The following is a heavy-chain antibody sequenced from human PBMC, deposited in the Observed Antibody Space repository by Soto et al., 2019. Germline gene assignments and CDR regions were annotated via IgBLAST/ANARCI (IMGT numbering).Heavy chain of an antibody. CDR2: NSPYNGNA. Sequence: ASVKVSCKASGYTFTSYAISWVRQAPGQGLEWVGWNSPYNGNANYAQELQGRVTMTTDTSTSTAYMELRSLRSDDTAVYYCSRLYDTRGYYYGFWGQGTLVTVSS. J-gene: IGHJ4*02. D-gene: IGHD3-22*01. CDR3: SRLYDTRGYYYGF. CDR1: GYTFTSYA. V-gene: IGHV1-18*01.